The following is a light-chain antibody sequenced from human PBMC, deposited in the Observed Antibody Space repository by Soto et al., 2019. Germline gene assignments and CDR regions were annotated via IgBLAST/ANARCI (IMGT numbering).Light chain of an antibody. V-gene: IGKV1-5*03. CDR1: QSINSY. CDR2: KAS. J-gene: IGKJ5*01. Sequence: DIQMTQSPSTLSAYVGDRVTITCRASQSINSYLAWYQQKPGKPPKVLIYKASNLESGVPSRFSGSGSGTAFTLTISSLQPDDFATYYCQQYHSYSISFGQGTRLEIK. CDR3: QQYHSYSIS.